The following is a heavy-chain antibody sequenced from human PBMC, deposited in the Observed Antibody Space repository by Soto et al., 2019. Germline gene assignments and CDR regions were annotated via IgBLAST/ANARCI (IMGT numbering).Heavy chain of an antibody. V-gene: IGHV3-33*01. J-gene: IGHJ5*02. D-gene: IGHD5-12*01. CDR1: GFTFSSYG. CDR3: ARDFSVATISDWFAP. CDR2: IWYDGSNK. Sequence: GGSLRLSCAASGFTFSSYGMHWVRQAPGKGLEWVAVIWYDGSNKYYADSVKGRFTISRDNSKNTLYLQMNSLRAEDTAVYYCARDFSVATISDWFAPWGQGTLVTVSS.